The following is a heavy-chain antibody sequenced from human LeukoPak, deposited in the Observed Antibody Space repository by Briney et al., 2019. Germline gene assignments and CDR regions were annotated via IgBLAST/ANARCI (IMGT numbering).Heavy chain of an antibody. CDR1: GYTFTNFG. V-gene: IGHV1-18*01. J-gene: IGHJ5*02. D-gene: IGHD2-15*01. Sequence: GASVKVSCKASGYTFTNFGISWVRQAPGQGLEWMGWISGYNGNTNYAQKLQGRVTMTTDTSTSTAYMDLRSLRSDDTAVYYCARVSGGSCRTWGQGTLVAVSS. CDR2: ISGYNGNT. CDR3: ARVSGGSCRT.